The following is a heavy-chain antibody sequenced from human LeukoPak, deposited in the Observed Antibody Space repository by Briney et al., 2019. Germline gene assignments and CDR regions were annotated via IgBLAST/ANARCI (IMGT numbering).Heavy chain of an antibody. CDR2: ISAYNGNT. Sequence: ASVKVSCKASGYTFTSYGISWVRQAPGQGLEWMGWISAYNGNTNYAQKLQGRVTMTTGTSTSTAYMELRSLRSDDTAVYYCARPRTGTTPYYYYMDVWGKGTTVTVSS. CDR3: ARPRTGTTPYYYYMDV. D-gene: IGHD1-7*01. J-gene: IGHJ6*03. V-gene: IGHV1-18*01. CDR1: GYTFTSYG.